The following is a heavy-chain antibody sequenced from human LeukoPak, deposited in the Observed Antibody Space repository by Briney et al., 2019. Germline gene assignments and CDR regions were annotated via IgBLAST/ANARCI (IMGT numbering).Heavy chain of an antibody. J-gene: IGHJ6*03. CDR2: ISSSGSTI. CDR3: ARDIVYYYMDV. CDR1: GFTFSDYY. D-gene: IGHD2-15*01. V-gene: IGHV3-11*01. Sequence: GGSLRLSRAASGFTFSDYYMSWIRQAPGKGLEWVSYISSSGSTIYYADSVEGRFTISRDNAKNSLYLQMNSLRAEDTAVYYCARDIVYYYMDVWGKGTTVTVSS.